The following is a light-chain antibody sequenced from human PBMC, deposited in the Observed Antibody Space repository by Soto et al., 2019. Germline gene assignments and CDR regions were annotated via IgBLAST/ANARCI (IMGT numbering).Light chain of an antibody. CDR3: QQRSNWPLIT. CDR2: DAS. J-gene: IGKJ5*01. Sequence: EIVLTQSPATLSLSPGERATLSCRASQSVSSDLAWYQQKPGQAPRLLIYDASNRATGIPARFSGSGSGTDFTLTISRLEPEDFAVYYCQQRSNWPLITFGQGTRLEIK. CDR1: QSVSSD. V-gene: IGKV3-11*01.